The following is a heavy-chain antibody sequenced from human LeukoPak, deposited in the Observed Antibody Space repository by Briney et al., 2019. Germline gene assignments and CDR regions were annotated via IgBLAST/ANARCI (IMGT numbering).Heavy chain of an antibody. CDR3: AKVTYYYDSSGPLEFDP. CDR2: ISGSGGST. V-gene: IGHV3-23*01. CDR1: GFTFSSYA. Sequence: GGSLRLSCAASGFTFSSYAMSWVRQAPGKGLEWVSAISGSGGSTYYADSVKCRFTISRDNSKNTLYLQMNSLRAEDTAVYYCAKVTYYYDSSGPLEFDPWGQGTLVTV. D-gene: IGHD3-22*01. J-gene: IGHJ5*02.